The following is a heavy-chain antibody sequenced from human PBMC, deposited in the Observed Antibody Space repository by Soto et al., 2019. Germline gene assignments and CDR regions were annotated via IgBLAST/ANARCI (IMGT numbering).Heavy chain of an antibody. CDR3: RGIGWPYDS. Sequence: GGSLRLSCASSVFMLTKPWMNWIRQAPGKGLEWVGRIKSKTDGGTIDYAAPVKGRFTISIDESRNRLYLQMNSLKSEDTVVYYCRGIGWPYDSWGQGT. CDR1: VFMLTKPW. V-gene: IGHV3-15*07. CDR2: IKSKTDGGTI. D-gene: IGHD6-19*01. J-gene: IGHJ4*02.